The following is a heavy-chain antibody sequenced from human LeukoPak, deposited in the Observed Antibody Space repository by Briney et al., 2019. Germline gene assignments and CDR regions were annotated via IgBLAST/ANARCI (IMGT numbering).Heavy chain of an antibody. CDR3: ARGRIVVVPAASLPYFDY. J-gene: IGHJ4*02. D-gene: IGHD2-2*01. CDR1: GGSFSGYY. CDR2: INHSGST. Sequence: SETLSLTCAVYGGSFSGYYWSWIRQPPGKGLEWIGEINHSGSTNYNPSLKSRVTISVDTSKNQFSLKLSSVTAADTAVYYCARGRIVVVPAASLPYFDYWGQRTLVTVSS. V-gene: IGHV4-34*01.